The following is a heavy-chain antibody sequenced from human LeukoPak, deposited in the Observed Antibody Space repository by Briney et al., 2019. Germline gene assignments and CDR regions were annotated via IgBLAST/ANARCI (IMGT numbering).Heavy chain of an antibody. J-gene: IGHJ4*02. Sequence: SQTLSLTCAVSGGSINSGDYYWSWIRQPPGKGLEWIGYIYYSGSIYYNPSLKSRVTISIDTSRNQFSLTLSSVTAADTAVYYCAREKGWGTDDPYSGSLDYWGQGTLVTVSS. CDR2: IYYSGSI. V-gene: IGHV4-30-4*08. CDR3: AREKGWGTDDPYSGSLDY. D-gene: IGHD1-26*01. CDR1: GGSINSGDYY.